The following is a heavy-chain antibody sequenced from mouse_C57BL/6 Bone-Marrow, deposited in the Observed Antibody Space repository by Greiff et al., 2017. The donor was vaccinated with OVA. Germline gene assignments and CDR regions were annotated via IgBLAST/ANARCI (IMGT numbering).Heavy chain of an antibody. V-gene: IGHV1-59*01. D-gene: IGHD1-1*01. CDR1: GFTFINYW. Sequence: QVHVKQPGAELVRPGTSVKLSCKASGFTFINYWMHWVKQSPGQGLEWIGVIAPSDSYINYNQKFKGRATLTVDTASSTAYMHLRSLTSEDSAVYYCAHYGSRLYLHYWGQGTSLTVSS. CDR3: AHYGSRLYLHY. J-gene: IGHJ2*02. CDR2: IAPSDSYI.